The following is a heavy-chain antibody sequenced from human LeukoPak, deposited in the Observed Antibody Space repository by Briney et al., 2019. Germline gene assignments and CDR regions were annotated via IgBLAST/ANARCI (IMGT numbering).Heavy chain of an antibody. V-gene: IGHV1-2*02. J-gene: IGHJ5*02. CDR2: INSNSGDT. CDR1: GYTFTDYY. Sequence: GASVKVSCKASGYTFTDYYIHWVRQAPGQGLERVGWINSNSGDTEYAQTFQGRVTMTRDTSISTFYMDLTGLRSDDTAVYYCARGSRGMWFGELLSWGQGTLVTVSS. D-gene: IGHD3-10*01. CDR3: ARGSRGMWFGELLS.